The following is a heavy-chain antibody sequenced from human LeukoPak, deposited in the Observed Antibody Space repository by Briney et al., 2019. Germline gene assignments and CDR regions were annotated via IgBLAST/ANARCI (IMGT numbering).Heavy chain of an antibody. Sequence: TSETLSLTCTVSGSSISSGYYWGWIRQPPGKGLEWIASISYSGSTYYNPSLRSRVTISVDTSKNQFSLKLSSVTAADTAVYYCASTSSSWSGYFDYWGQGTLVTVSS. CDR1: GSSISSGYY. J-gene: IGHJ4*02. D-gene: IGHD6-13*01. V-gene: IGHV4-38-2*02. CDR3: ASTSSSWSGYFDY. CDR2: ISYSGST.